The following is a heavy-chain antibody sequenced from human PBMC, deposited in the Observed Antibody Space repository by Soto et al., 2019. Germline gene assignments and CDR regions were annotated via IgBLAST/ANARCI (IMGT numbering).Heavy chain of an antibody. D-gene: IGHD6-13*01. CDR2: ISSSGSTI. V-gene: IGHV3-11*01. Sequence: GGSLRLSCAASGFTFSDYYMSWIRQAPRKGLEWVSYISSSGSTIYYADSVKGRFTISRDNAKNSLYPQMNSLRAEDTAVYYCARVSAAAEAMDVWGQGTTVTVSS. CDR1: GFTFSDYY. J-gene: IGHJ6*02. CDR3: ARVSAAAEAMDV.